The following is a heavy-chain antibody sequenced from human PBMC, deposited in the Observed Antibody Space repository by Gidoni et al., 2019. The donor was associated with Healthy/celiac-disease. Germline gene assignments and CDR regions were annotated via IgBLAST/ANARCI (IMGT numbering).Heavy chain of an antibody. CDR3: ASHMITFGGVIVTRKYFDY. Sequence: QVQLQQWGAGLLKPSETLSLTCAVYGGSFSGYYWSWIRQPPGKGLEWIGEINHSGSTNYNPPLKSRVTISVDTSKNQFSLKLSSVTAADTAVYYCASHMITFGGVIVTRKYFDYWGQGTLVTVSS. CDR2: INHSGST. J-gene: IGHJ4*02. D-gene: IGHD3-16*02. CDR1: GGSFSGYY. V-gene: IGHV4-34*01.